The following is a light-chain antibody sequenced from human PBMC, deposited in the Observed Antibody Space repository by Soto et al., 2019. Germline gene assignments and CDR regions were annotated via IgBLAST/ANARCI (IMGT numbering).Light chain of an antibody. Sequence: EIVLTQSPATLSLSPGERATLSCRASQSVGSSLAWYQQKPGQAPKLLIYDASNRATGIPARFSGSWSGTDFTLTISSLEPEDFTVYYCQHRSSWPRTFGPGTKVDFK. V-gene: IGKV3-11*01. CDR2: DAS. CDR1: QSVGSS. J-gene: IGKJ3*01. CDR3: QHRSSWPRT.